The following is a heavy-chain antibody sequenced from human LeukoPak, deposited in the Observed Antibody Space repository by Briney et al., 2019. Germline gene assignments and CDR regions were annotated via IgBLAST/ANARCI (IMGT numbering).Heavy chain of an antibody. CDR2: ISSSSSYI. J-gene: IGHJ6*03. CDR3: SSTEDPYYYYYYMDF. V-gene: IGHV3-21*01. CDR1: GFTFSSYT. D-gene: IGHD2-2*01. Sequence: GGSLRLSCGASGFTFSSYTMNWVRQAPGKGREWVSSISSSSSYIYYADSVKGRFTISRDNAKNSLYLQMNSLRAEDTAVYYCSSTEDPYYYYYYMDFWGKGTTVTVFS.